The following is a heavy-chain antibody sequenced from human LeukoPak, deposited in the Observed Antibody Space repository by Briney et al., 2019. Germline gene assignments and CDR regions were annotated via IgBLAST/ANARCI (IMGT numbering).Heavy chain of an antibody. CDR3: ARSLNPRELTIDY. V-gene: IGHV4-34*12. Sequence: SETQSLTCAVYGGSFSGYYWSWIRQPPGKGLEWIGEIIHRGSTNYNPSLKSRVTISVDTSKNQVSLKLSSVTAADTAVYYCARSLNPRELTIDYWGQGTLVTVSS. J-gene: IGHJ4*02. CDR1: GGSFSGYY. D-gene: IGHD1-26*01. CDR2: IIHRGST.